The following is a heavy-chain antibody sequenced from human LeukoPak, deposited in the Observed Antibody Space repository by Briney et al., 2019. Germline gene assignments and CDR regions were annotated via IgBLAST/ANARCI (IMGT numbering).Heavy chain of an antibody. V-gene: IGHV4-59*01. CDR2: IYYNGNT. J-gene: IGHJ4*02. Sequence: SETLSLTCTVSGGSISGYYWSWIRQPPGKGLEWIGYIYYNGNTNYNPSLMSRVTISVDTSKNQFSLELSSVTAADAAVYYCARAKWEPLIDYWGQGTRVTVSS. CDR3: ARAKWEPLIDY. CDR1: GGSISGYY. D-gene: IGHD1-26*01.